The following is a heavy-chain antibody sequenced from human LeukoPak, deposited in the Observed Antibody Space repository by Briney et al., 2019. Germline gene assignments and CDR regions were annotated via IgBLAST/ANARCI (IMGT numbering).Heavy chain of an antibody. D-gene: IGHD6-19*01. CDR3: ARDLVAGGSDY. J-gene: IGHJ4*02. V-gene: IGHV3-48*04. CDR1: GFTFSSYS. CDR2: ISSSSSTI. Sequence: GGSLRLSCAASGFTFSSYSMNWVRQAPGKGLEWVSYISSSSSTIYYADSVKGRFTISRDNAKNSLSLQMNSLRAEDTAVYYCARDLVAGGSDYWGQGTLVTVSS.